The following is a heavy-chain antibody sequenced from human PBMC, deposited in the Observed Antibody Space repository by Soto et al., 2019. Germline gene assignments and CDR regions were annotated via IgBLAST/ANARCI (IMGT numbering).Heavy chain of an antibody. Sequence: EVQLLESGGGLVQPGGSLRLSCAASVFTFGTYAMKWLRQAPGRGLECVSFISGSGRTTYYAESVKGRFTVSRDNSKSTMYLQMNSLRAEDTALYYCAKFRGPSYSYYYMDVWGKGTTVTVSS. CDR1: VFTFGTYA. D-gene: IGHD3-16*01. J-gene: IGHJ6*03. CDR2: ISGSGRTT. CDR3: AKFRGPSYSYYYMDV. V-gene: IGHV3-23*01.